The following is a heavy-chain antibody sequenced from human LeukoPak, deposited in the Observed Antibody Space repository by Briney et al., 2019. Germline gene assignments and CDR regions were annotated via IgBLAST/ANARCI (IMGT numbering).Heavy chain of an antibody. Sequence: GGSLRLSCAASGFTFGDYAMHWVRQTPGKGLEWISLISWDGCSTYYAASVKGRFTISRDNSKSSLYLQMDALTADGSGLYFCAKSEVPSIEAYYCDSWGQGTRVTVSS. CDR1: GFTFGDYA. V-gene: IGHV3-43D*04. CDR3: AKSEVPSIEAYYCDS. D-gene: IGHD3-22*01. J-gene: IGHJ4*02. CDR2: ISWDGCST.